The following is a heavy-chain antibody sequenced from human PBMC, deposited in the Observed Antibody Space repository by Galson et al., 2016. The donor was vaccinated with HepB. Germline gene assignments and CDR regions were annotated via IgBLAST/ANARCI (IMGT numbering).Heavy chain of an antibody. CDR3: ASLETRAHYNYNMDV. J-gene: IGHJ6*03. CDR2: IYYSGST. V-gene: IGHV4-30-4*01. CDR1: GGSISSGDYY. Sequence: TLSLTCTVSGGSISSGDYYWSWIRQPPGKGLEWIGYIYYSGSTYYNPSLKSRVTISVDTSKNQFSLKLSSVSAADTAVYYCASLETRAHYNYNMDVWGKGTTVTISS.